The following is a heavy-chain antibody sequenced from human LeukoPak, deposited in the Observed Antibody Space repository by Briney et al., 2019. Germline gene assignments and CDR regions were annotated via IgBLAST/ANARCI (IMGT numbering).Heavy chain of an antibody. Sequence: ASVKVSCKASGGTFSSYAISWVRQAPGQGLEWMGGIIPIFGTANYAQKFQGRVTITADESTSTAYMELSSLRSEDTAVYYCARSLYSSGWYGASVPLGYFDYWGQGTLVTVSS. V-gene: IGHV1-69*13. J-gene: IGHJ4*02. CDR1: GGTFSSYA. D-gene: IGHD6-19*01. CDR3: ARSLYSSGWYGASVPLGYFDY. CDR2: IIPIFGTA.